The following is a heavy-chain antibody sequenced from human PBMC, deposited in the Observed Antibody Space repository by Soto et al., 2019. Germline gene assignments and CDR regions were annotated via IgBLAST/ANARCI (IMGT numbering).Heavy chain of an antibody. CDR3: AAGGWLTRYY. D-gene: IGHD6-19*01. V-gene: IGHV4-30-2*01. CDR2: IYHSSST. J-gene: IGHJ4*02. Sequence: QLQLQESGSGLVKPSQTLSLTCAVSGGSISSGGYSWSWIRQPPGKGLEWIGYIYHSSSTYYNPSPKSRVTIKVDRAKNLFTLKTSSGTAASTAVYYGAAGGWLTRYYWGKRTQV. CDR1: GGSISSGGYS.